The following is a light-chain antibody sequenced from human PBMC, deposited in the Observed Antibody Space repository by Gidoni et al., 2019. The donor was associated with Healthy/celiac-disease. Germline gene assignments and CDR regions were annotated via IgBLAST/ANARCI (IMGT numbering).Light chain of an antibody. CDR1: QSVSNY. V-gene: IGKV3-15*01. CDR2: GAS. CDR3: QQYNNWPPWT. Sequence: EIVMTQPPATLSVSSGERATLSCRASQSVSNYLAWHQQKPGQAPRLLIYGASTRATGVPVRFSGSGSGTEFTLTISSLQSEDFAVYYCQQYNNWPPWTFGQGTKVEIK. J-gene: IGKJ1*01.